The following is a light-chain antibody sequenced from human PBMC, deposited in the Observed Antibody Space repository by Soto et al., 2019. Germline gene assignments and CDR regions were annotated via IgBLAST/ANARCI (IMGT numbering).Light chain of an antibody. V-gene: IGKV4-1*01. Sequence: DIVMTQSPDSLAVSLGERATINCRASQSLFSSTTNRSYLAWYQQKAGQPPQLLLYWTSTRKSGVPGRFSGSGSGTDFTLSISSLQAEDVAVYFCQQHNASPRTFGQGTKVDIK. CDR3: QQHNASPRT. CDR1: QSLFSSTTNRSY. J-gene: IGKJ1*01. CDR2: WTS.